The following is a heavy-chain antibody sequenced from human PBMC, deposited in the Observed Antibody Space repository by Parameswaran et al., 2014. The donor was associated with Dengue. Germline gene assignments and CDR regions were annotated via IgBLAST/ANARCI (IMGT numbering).Heavy chain of an antibody. CDR2: IYYSGST. CDR3: ARVPVSYYYDSSGPDY. V-gene: IGHV4-31*02. D-gene: IGHD3-22*01. J-gene: IGHJ4*01. Sequence: RWIRQPPGKGLEWIGYIYYSGSTYYNPSLKSRVTISVDTSKNQFSLKLSSVTAADTAVYYCARVPVSYYYDSSGPDYWARNPGHRLL.